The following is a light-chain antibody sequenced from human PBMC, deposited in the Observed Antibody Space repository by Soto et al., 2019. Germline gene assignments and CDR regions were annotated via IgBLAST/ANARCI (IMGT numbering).Light chain of an antibody. CDR3: QQYGSSPLYT. Sequence: EIVLTQSPCTLSLSPGERATLSCRASQSVSSSYLAWYQQKPGQAPRLLIYAASSRAAGIPDKFSGSGSGTDFTLTISRLEPEDFAVYYCQQYGSSPLYTFGQGTKLEIK. J-gene: IGKJ2*01. V-gene: IGKV3-20*01. CDR2: AAS. CDR1: QSVSSSY.